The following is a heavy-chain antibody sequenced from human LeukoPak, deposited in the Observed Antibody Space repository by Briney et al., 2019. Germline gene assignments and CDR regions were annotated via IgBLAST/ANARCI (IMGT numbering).Heavy chain of an antibody. Sequence: PSETLSLTCSVSGGSIISNSYYWGWIRQPPGKGLEWIGSIHYSGSPYHNPSLKSRVTISVDTSKNQFSLKLSSVTAADMAVYYCARLLYDRSGYYYFDYWGQGTLVTVSS. CDR3: ARLLYDRSGYYYFDY. CDR2: IHYSGSP. J-gene: IGHJ4*02. V-gene: IGHV4-39*01. D-gene: IGHD3-22*01. CDR1: GGSIISNSYY.